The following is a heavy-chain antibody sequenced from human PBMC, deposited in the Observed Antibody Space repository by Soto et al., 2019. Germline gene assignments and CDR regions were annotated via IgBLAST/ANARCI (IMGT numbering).Heavy chain of an antibody. CDR3: ARDRAYDYVWGSYRFDP. J-gene: IGHJ5*02. CDR2: INSDGSST. Sequence: VGSLRLSCAASGFTFSSYWMHWVRQAPGKGLVWVSRINSDGSSTSYADSVKGRFTISRDNAKNTLYLQMNSLRAEDTAVYYCARDRAYDYVWGSYRFDPWGQGTLVTVSS. CDR1: GFTFSSYW. V-gene: IGHV3-74*01. D-gene: IGHD3-16*02.